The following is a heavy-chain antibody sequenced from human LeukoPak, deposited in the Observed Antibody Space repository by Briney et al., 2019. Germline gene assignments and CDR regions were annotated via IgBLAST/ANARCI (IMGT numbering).Heavy chain of an antibody. CDR3: ASLYDSSGYYFDY. V-gene: IGHV4-39*01. Sequence: PSETLSLTCTVSGGSISSSSYYWGWIRQPPGKGLEWIGSIYYSGSTYYNPSLKSRVTKSVDTSKNQFSLKLSSVTAADTAVYYCASLYDSSGYYFDYWGQGTLVTVSS. CDR1: GGSISSSSYY. D-gene: IGHD3-22*01. CDR2: IYYSGST. J-gene: IGHJ4*02.